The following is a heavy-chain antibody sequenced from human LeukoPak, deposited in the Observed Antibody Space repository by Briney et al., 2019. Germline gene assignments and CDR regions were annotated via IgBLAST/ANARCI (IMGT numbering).Heavy chain of an antibody. CDR1: GXTFDTSV. CDR3: AKRRRPSGGAYDM. CDR2: ISASDGRT. D-gene: IGHD2-15*01. Sequence: GGSLRLSCAASGXTFDTSVMGWVRQAPGRGLEWVSDISASDGRTFYADSVKGRFTISRDNSKDTLYLQMNSLRAEDTALYYCAKRRRPSGGAYDMWGPGTMVTVSS. V-gene: IGHV3-23*01. J-gene: IGHJ3*02.